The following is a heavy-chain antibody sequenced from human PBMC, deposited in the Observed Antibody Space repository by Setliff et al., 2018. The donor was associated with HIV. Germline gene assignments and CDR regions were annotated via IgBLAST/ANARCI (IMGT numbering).Heavy chain of an antibody. V-gene: IGHV4-4*08. CDR3: ARAGRGSGRYVYSFDY. D-gene: IGHD1-26*01. Sequence: SETLSLTCTVSGGSISSYYWNWIRQPPGKGLEWIGYIYSSGSTNYNPSLKSRVTISVDTSKNQLSLKLSSVTAADTAVYYRARAGRGSGRYVYSFDYWGQGSLVTVSS. CDR1: GGSISSYY. CDR2: IYSSGST. J-gene: IGHJ4*02.